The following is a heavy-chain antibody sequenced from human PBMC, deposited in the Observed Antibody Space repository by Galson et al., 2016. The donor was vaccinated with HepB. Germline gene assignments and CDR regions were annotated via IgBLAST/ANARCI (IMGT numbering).Heavy chain of an antibody. Sequence: SLRLSCAASGFTFSSYATVWVRQAPGKGLEWISAISGSDGRTYYADSVKGRLTISRDNSKNTLFLQMNSLRDEDTAVYFCARAAGDYGNDGFPNFDYWGQGTLVTVSS. D-gene: IGHD4-17*01. J-gene: IGHJ4*02. V-gene: IGHV3-23*01. CDR2: ISGSDGRT. CDR3: ARAAGDYGNDGFPNFDY. CDR1: GFTFSSYA.